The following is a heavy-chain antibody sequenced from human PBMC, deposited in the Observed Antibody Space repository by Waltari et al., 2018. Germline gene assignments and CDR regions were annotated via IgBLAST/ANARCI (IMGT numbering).Heavy chain of an antibody. CDR1: GYTFTSYG. CDR3: ARDAPGITIFGVVTDAFDI. CDR2: ISAYNGNT. J-gene: IGHJ3*02. D-gene: IGHD3-3*01. V-gene: IGHV1-18*01. Sequence: QVQLVQSGAEVKKPGASVKVSCKASGYTFTSYGISWVRQAPGKGLEWMGWISAYNGNTNYAQKLQGRVTMTTDTSTSTAYMELRSLRSDDTAVYYCARDAPGITIFGVVTDAFDIWGQGTMVTVSS.